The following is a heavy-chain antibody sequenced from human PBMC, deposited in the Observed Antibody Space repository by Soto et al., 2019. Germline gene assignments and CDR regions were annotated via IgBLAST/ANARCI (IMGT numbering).Heavy chain of an antibody. CDR3: ARHSRYDYGDYVQLDWFDP. CDR2: IYYSGST. D-gene: IGHD4-17*01. J-gene: IGHJ5*02. CDR1: GGSISSSSYY. V-gene: IGHV4-39*01. Sequence: SETLSLTCTVSGGSISSSSYYWGWIRQPPGKGLEWIGSIYYSGSTYYNPSLKSRVTISVDTSKNQFSLKLSSVTAADTAVYYCARHSRYDYGDYVQLDWFDPWGQGTLVTV.